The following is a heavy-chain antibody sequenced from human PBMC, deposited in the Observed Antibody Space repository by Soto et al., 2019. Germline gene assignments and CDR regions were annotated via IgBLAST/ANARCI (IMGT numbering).Heavy chain of an antibody. CDR3: ARVVGALGHWFDP. CDR1: GYTVTSYG. D-gene: IGHD1-26*01. V-gene: IGHV1-18*01. Sequence: QVQLVQSGAEVKKHGASVKVSCKASGYTVTSYGTRWVRQAPVQGLEWMGRISAYNGNTNYAQKLQGRVTMTTDTSTSTAYMELRSLRSDDTAVYYCARVVGALGHWFDPWGQGTLVTVSS. CDR2: ISAYNGNT. J-gene: IGHJ5*02.